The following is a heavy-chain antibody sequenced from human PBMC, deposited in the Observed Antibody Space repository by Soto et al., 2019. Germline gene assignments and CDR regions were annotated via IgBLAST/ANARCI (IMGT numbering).Heavy chain of an antibody. D-gene: IGHD6-19*01. CDR1: GGTFSSYA. CDR3: AREAEYSSGWYYFDY. CDR2: IIPIFGTA. Sequence: SVKVSCKASGGTFSSYAISWVRQAPGQGLEWMGGIIPIFGTANYAQKFQGRVTITADESTSTAYMELSSLRSEDTAVYYCAREAEYSSGWYYFDYWGQGTLVTVSS. J-gene: IGHJ4*02. V-gene: IGHV1-69*13.